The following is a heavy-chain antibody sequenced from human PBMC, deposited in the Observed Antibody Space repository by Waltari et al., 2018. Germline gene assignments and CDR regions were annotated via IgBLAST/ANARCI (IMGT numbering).Heavy chain of an antibody. CDR2: TYYRSKWYN. J-gene: IGHJ4*02. D-gene: IGHD2-15*01. CDR3: ARGRNSGFDY. V-gene: IGHV6-1*01. CDR1: GAIFPSNGVA. Sequence: QVQLQQSGPELVKPSQTLSLTCDISGAIFPSNGVAWNWIRQSPSRGLEWLGRTYYRSKWYNDYAVSVKSRITINPDTSKNQFSLQLNSVTPDDTALYYCARGRNSGFDYWGQGTLVTVSS.